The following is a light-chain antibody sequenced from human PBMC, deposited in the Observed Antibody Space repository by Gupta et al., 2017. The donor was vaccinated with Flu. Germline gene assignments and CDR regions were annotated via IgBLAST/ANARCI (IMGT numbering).Light chain of an antibody. CDR3: ATWDDSMNGYA. J-gene: IGLJ1*01. Sequence: SVLTQPPAASGTAGQRVTSPCSGSSTNIGSNTVSWYHQLPGPTPKLLIYTNSHRPSGVPDRFPGSTSATSASLAISGLQSEDEADYYCATWDDSMNGYAFGSGTKVTVL. CDR1: STNIGSNT. CDR2: TNS. V-gene: IGLV1-44*01.